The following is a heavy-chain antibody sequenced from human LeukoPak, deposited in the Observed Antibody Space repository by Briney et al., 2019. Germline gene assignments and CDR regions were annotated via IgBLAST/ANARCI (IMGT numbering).Heavy chain of an antibody. CDR3: ARHGTLYGSSSKFDN. J-gene: IGHJ4*02. Sequence: PSETLSLTCSVSGGSISSGNSHWGWIRQPPGKGLEWVGSIDNRGNTYYNPSLKSRVTISVDTSKNQFSLKLSSVTAADTAVYYCARHGTLYGSSSKFDNWGQGTLVTVSS. V-gene: IGHV4-39*01. D-gene: IGHD6-6*01. CDR1: GGSISSGNSH. CDR2: IDNRGNT.